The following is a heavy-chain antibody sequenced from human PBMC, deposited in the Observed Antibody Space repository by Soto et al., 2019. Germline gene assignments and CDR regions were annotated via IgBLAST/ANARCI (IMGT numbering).Heavy chain of an antibody. D-gene: IGHD1-26*01. J-gene: IGHJ4*02. CDR1: GASISNGYYS. CDR2: IHSGGTT. V-gene: IGHV4-30-4*01. CDR3: ARGPSGDKVDY. Sequence: QVQLQEPGPRLVEPSHTLSLTCTVSGASISNGYYSWSWIRQSPVTGLEWIGHIHSGGTTYSNPSLKSRLTISVDMSKNQFSLKLSSLTAADTAVYCCARGPSGDKVDYWGQGTLVTVSS.